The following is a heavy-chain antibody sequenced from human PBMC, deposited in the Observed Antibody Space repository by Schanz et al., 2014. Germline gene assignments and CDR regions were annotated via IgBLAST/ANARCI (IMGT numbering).Heavy chain of an antibody. D-gene: IGHD5-12*01. V-gene: IGHV1-18*01. CDR1: GYTFTSYG. Sequence: QVQLVQSGAEVKKPGASVKVSCKASGYTFTSYGITWVRQAPGQGLEWMGWINGYNGHTLYAQKFQGRVTMTTDTSTSTSDMELTSLRFDDTAVYYCARDFSAYVGNYFDYWGQGPLXTVSS. CDR2: INGYNGHT. J-gene: IGHJ4*02. CDR3: ARDFSAYVGNYFDY.